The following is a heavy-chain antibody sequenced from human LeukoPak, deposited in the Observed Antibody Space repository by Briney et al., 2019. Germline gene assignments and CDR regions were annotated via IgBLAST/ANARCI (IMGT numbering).Heavy chain of an antibody. CDR3: ARDMGWLALDY. J-gene: IGHJ4*02. V-gene: IGHV3-7*01. Sequence: GGSLRLSCAASGFTFSSSWMAWVRQAPGKGLEWVANIKEDGTEEYYADSLKGRLTISRDNAKNSLNLQMNSLRVEDTAVYYCARDMGWLALDYWGQGIRVTVSS. CDR2: IKEDGTEE. CDR1: GFTFSSSW. D-gene: IGHD6-19*01.